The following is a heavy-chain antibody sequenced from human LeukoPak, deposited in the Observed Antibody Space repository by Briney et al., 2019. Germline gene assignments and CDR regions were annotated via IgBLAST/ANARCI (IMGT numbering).Heavy chain of an antibody. CDR1: GFTFSSYE. D-gene: IGHD3-10*02. CDR3: AELGITMIGGV. Sequence: GGCLRLSCAASGFTFSSYEMNWVRPAPGEGLEWVSYISSSGSTIYYADTVKGRFTISRDNAKNSLYLQMNSLRAEDTAVYYCAELGITMIGGVWGKGTTVTISS. V-gene: IGHV3-48*03. J-gene: IGHJ6*04. CDR2: ISSSGSTI.